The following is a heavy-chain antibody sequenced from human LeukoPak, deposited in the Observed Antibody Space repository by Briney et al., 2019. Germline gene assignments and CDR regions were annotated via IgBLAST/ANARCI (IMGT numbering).Heavy chain of an antibody. D-gene: IGHD3-16*02. CDR1: GLTFSSYG. V-gene: IGHV3-30*02. CDR3: AKDSNDYVWGSYRYTGYFDY. CDR2: IRYDGSNK. J-gene: IGHJ4*02. Sequence: GGSLRLSCAASGLTFSSYGMHWVRQAPGKGLEWVAFIRYDGSNKYYADSVKGRFTISRDNSKNTLYLQMNSLRAEDTAVYYCAKDSNDYVWGSYRYTGYFDYWGQGTLVTVSS.